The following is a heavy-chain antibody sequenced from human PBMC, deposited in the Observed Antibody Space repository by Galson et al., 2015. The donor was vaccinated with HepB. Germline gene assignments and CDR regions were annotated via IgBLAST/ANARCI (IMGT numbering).Heavy chain of an antibody. CDR3: ARPRGENSHDAFDI. V-gene: IGHV5-51*01. Sequence: QSGAEVKEPGESLKISCKASDYRFTSYWIAWVRQMPGKGLEWMGIINPGDSDTRYGPSFQGQVTMSADKSISTVYLQWSSLKASDTAMYYCARPRGENSHDAFDIWGRGTMVTVSS. CDR2: INPGDSDT. D-gene: IGHD3-16*01. J-gene: IGHJ3*02. CDR1: DYRFTSYW.